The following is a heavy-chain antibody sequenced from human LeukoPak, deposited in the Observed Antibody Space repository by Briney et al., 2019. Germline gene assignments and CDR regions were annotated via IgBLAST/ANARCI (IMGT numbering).Heavy chain of an antibody. D-gene: IGHD3-22*01. J-gene: IGHJ5*02. V-gene: IGHV4-34*01. CDR1: GGSFSGYY. CDR3: ARDKLSSGYMWFDP. Sequence: KPSETLSLTCAVYGGSFSGYYWSWIRQPPGKGLEWIGEINHSGSTNYNPSLKSRVTISVDTSKNQFSLKLSSVTAADTAVYYCARDKLSSGYMWFDPWGQGTLVTVSS. CDR2: INHSGST.